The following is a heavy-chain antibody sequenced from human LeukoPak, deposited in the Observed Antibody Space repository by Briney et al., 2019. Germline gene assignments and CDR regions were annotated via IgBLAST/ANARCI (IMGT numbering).Heavy chain of an antibody. CDR1: GFTFSTYA. Sequence: GGSLRLSCAASGFTFSTYAMHWVRQAPGKGLEWVAVISYDGSSKYYADFVKGRFTISRDNSKNTLYLQMNSLRAEDTAVYYCARARSSYGYGDAFDIWGQGTMVTVSS. V-gene: IGHV3-30*04. J-gene: IGHJ3*02. D-gene: IGHD5-18*01. CDR2: ISYDGSSK. CDR3: ARARSSYGYGDAFDI.